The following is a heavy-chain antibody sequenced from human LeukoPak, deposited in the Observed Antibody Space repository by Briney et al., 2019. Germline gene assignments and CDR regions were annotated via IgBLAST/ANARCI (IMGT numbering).Heavy chain of an antibody. V-gene: IGHV4-59*12. Sequence: PSETLSLTCTVSGGSISSYYWSWIRQPPGKGLEWIGYIYYSGSTNYNPSLKSRVTISVDKSKNQFSLKLSSVTAADTAVYYCARGLTMVRGVHDYWGQGTLVTVSS. CDR3: ARGLTMVRGVHDY. D-gene: IGHD3-10*01. J-gene: IGHJ4*02. CDR1: GGSISSYY. CDR2: IYYSGST.